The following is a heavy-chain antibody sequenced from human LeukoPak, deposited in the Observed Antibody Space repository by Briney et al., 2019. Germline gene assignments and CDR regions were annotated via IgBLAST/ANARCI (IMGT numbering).Heavy chain of an antibody. CDR3: AAVAYGSGSYYGSFDY. D-gene: IGHD3-10*01. V-gene: IGHV1-58*01. Sequence: GASVKVSCKASGFTFTSSAVQWVRQARGQRLEWIGWIVVGSGNTNYAQKFQERVTIIRDMSTSTAYMELSSLRSEDTAVYYCAAVAYGSGSYYGSFDYWGQGTLVTVSS. CDR1: GFTFTSSA. J-gene: IGHJ4*02. CDR2: IVVGSGNT.